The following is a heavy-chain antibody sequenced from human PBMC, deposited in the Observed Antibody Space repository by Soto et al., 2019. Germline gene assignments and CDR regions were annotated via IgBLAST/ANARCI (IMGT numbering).Heavy chain of an antibody. J-gene: IGHJ4*02. Sequence: QVQLVQSGAEVKKPGSSVKVSCKASGGTFSSYTISWARQAPGQGLEWMGRIIPILGIANYAQKFQGRVTITADKSTSTAYMELSSLRSEDTAVYYCARDCSSTSCYGSFFDYWGQGTLVTVSS. D-gene: IGHD2-2*01. CDR2: IIPILGIA. CDR1: GGTFSSYT. V-gene: IGHV1-69*08. CDR3: ARDCSSTSCYGSFFDY.